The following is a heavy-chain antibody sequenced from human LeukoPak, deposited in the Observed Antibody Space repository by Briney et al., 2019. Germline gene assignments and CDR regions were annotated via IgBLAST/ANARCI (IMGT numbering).Heavy chain of an antibody. CDR2: IYYTGRA. CDR1: GGSISRYY. D-gene: IGHD3-3*01. CDR3: ARGDFWSGATTD. Sequence: KPSETLSLTCTVSGGSISRYYWSWIRQPPGTGLEWIGYIYYTGRADYNPSLKSRVSMSVDTSKNQFSLRVNSMTAADTAVYYCARGDFWSGATTDWGQGTLVTVSS. J-gene: IGHJ4*02. V-gene: IGHV4-59*01.